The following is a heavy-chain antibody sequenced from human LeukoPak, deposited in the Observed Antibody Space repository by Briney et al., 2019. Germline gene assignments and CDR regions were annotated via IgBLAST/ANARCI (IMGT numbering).Heavy chain of an antibody. CDR1: GYTFTGYY. V-gene: IGHV1-2*02. Sequence: GASVKVSCKASGYTFTGYYMHWVRQAPGQGLEWMGWINPNSGGTNYAQKFQGRVTMTRDTSITTGYMELTTLRSDGTAVYFCARGDLVRGYYYMDVWGKGTTVTVSS. CDR2: INPNSGGT. J-gene: IGHJ6*03. CDR3: ARGDLVRGYYYMDV. D-gene: IGHD6-6*01.